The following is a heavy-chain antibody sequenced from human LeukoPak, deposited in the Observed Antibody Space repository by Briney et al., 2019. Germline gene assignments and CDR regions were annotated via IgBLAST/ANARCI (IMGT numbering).Heavy chain of an antibody. CDR1: GGSFSGYY. D-gene: IGHD3-16*01. CDR2: VNHSGST. V-gene: IGHV4-34*01. Sequence: SETLSLTCAVYGGSFSGYYWSWIRQPPGKGLEWIGEVNHSGSTNYNPSLKSRVTISVDTSKNQFSLKLSSVTAADTAVYYCARGVMSDYWGQGTLVTVSS. J-gene: IGHJ4*02. CDR3: ARGVMSDY.